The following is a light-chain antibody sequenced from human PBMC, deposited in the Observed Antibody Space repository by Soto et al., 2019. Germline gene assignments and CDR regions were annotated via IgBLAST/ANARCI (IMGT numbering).Light chain of an antibody. V-gene: IGKV1-5*03. CDR1: ESVSRW. CDR2: QAS. Sequence: DIQMTQSPSTLSASVGDRVTITCRARESVSRWLAWYQQKPGRNPKLLIYQASTLETGVPSRFSGSGSGTEITLTISSLQPDDFATYYCQQYNAYSHACGRGTNVVIK. CDR3: QQYNAYSHA. J-gene: IGKJ4*02.